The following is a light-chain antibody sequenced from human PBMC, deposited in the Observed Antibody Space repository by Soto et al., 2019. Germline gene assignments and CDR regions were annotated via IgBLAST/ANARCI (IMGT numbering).Light chain of an antibody. CDR2: QDS. J-gene: IGLJ2*01. CDR3: QAWDSSTAE. V-gene: IGLV3-1*01. CDR1: KLGDKY. Sequence: SYELTQPPSVSVSPGQTASITCSGDKLGDKYACWYQQKPGQSPVLVIYQDSKRPSGIPERFSGSNSGNTATLTISGTQAMDEADYYCQAWDSSTAEFGRGTKLTVL.